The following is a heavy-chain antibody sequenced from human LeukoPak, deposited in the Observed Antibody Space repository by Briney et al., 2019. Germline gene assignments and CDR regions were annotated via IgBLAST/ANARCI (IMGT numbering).Heavy chain of an antibody. CDR1: GLTVSGSY. J-gene: IGHJ3*02. V-gene: IGHV3-53*01. CDR2: LYSSGTT. D-gene: IGHD3-10*01. CDR3: AQSRGAFDI. Sequence: QPGGSLRLSCAASGLTVSGSYMNWVRQAPGKGLEWVSVLYSSGTTYYADSAKGRFTISRDNSKNTLYLELNSLRAEDTAIYYCAQSRGAFDIWGQGKMVTVSS.